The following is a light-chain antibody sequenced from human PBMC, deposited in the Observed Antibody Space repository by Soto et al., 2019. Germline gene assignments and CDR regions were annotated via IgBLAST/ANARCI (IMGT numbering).Light chain of an antibody. CDR2: GAS. Sequence: EIVLTQSPAILSLSQGERATLSCRASQSVSSYLAWYQQKPGQGPRLLIYGASSRATGTPDRFSGSGSGTDFTLTINRLEPEDFALYYCQQYGSSPPTFGQGTRLQIK. V-gene: IGKV3-20*01. J-gene: IGKJ5*01. CDR3: QQYGSSPPT. CDR1: QSVSSY.